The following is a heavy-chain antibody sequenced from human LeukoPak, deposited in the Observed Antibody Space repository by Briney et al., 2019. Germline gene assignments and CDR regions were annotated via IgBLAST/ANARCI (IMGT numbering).Heavy chain of an antibody. Sequence: GGSLRLSCAASGFTFSSCAMSWVRQAPGKGLEGVSAISGSGGSTYYADSVKGRFTISRDNSKNTLYLQMNSLRAEDTAVYYCAKDLGIYSSSWYGDYWGQGTLVTVSS. CDR1: GFTFSSCA. CDR3: AKDLGIYSSSWYGDY. D-gene: IGHD6-13*01. J-gene: IGHJ4*02. CDR2: ISGSGGST. V-gene: IGHV3-23*01.